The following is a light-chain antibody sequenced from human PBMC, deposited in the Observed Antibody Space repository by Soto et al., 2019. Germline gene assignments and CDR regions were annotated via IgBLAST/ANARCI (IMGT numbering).Light chain of an antibody. Sequence: VLTQSPATLSLSPGERATLSCRASQSIHTSLAWYQQKSGKPPTLLIYGASSRATGIPDRFSGGGSGTDFTLTISRLEPEDFAVYYCQQYGSSYPWTFGQGTKVDIK. V-gene: IGKV3-20*01. CDR2: GAS. J-gene: IGKJ1*01. CDR3: QQYGSSYPWT. CDR1: QSIHTS.